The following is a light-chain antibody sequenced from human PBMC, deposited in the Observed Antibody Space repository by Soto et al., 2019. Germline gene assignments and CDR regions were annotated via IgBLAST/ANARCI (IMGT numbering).Light chain of an antibody. CDR2: ATS. J-gene: IGKJ4*01. V-gene: IGKV3-15*01. CDR1: QRVSSK. CDR3: QQYSEWPLT. Sequence: EIVMTQSPATLSVSPGERATLSCRASQRVSSKLAWFQQQPGRAPGLLIYATSARATGIPARFSGSGSGTEFTHTISSLQSEDFAVYYCQQYSEWPLTFGGGTRVEIK.